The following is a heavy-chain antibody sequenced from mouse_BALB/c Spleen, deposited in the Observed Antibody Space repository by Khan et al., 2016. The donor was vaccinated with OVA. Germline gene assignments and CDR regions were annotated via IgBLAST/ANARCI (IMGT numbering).Heavy chain of an antibody. J-gene: IGHJ4*01. V-gene: IGHV9-3*02. Sequence: QIQLVQSGPELRKPGETVKISCKASGYTFTDYGMNWVKQAPGKGLKWMGWINPNTGESTFAEDFKGRFAFSLETSARTAYLQINNLKNEDTAIXFCARDDYYVSAYRNLDHYALDYWGQGTSVTVSS. CDR2: INPNTGES. CDR3: ARDDYYVSAYRNLDHYALDY. CDR1: GYTFTDYG. D-gene: IGHD1-1*01.